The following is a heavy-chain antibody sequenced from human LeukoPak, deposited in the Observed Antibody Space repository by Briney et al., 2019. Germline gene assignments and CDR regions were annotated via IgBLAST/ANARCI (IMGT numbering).Heavy chain of an antibody. D-gene: IGHD3-10*01. CDR3: ARQRITMVRGVIGREYNWFDP. J-gene: IGHJ5*02. CDR2: INHSGST. Sequence: PSETLPLTCAVYGGSFSGYYWSWIRQRPGKGLEWIGEINHSGSTNYNPSLKSRVTISVDTSKNQFSLKLSSVTAADTAVYYCARQRITMVRGVIGREYNWFDPWGQGTLVTVSS. CDR1: GGSFSGYY. V-gene: IGHV4-34*01.